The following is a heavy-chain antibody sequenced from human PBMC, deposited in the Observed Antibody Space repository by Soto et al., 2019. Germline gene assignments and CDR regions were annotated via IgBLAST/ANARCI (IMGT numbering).Heavy chain of an antibody. Sequence: QVQLQESGPGLVKPSQTLSLTCTVSGGSISSGGYYWSWIRQHPGKGLEWIGYIYYSGSTYYNPSLQSRVTISVDTSKNQFSLKLSSVTAADTAVYYCARGAMIVVWRFDPWGQGTLVTVSS. J-gene: IGHJ5*02. D-gene: IGHD3-22*01. CDR3: ARGAMIVVWRFDP. CDR2: IYYSGST. CDR1: GGSISSGGYY. V-gene: IGHV4-31*03.